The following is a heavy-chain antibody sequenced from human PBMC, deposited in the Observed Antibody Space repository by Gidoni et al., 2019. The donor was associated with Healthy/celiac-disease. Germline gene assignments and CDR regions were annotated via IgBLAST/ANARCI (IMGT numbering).Heavy chain of an antibody. V-gene: IGHV4-59*01. CDR3: ARELREILWWDQQYYFDY. D-gene: IGHD2-21*01. J-gene: IGHJ4*02. Sequence: QVQLQESGPGLVKPSETLSLTCTVSGGSLSSYYWSWIRQPPGKGLEWIGYIYYSGSTNYNPSLKNRVTISVDTSKNQFSLKLSSVTAADTAVYYCARELREILWWDQQYYFDYWGQGTLVTVSS. CDR2: IYYSGST. CDR1: GGSLSSYY.